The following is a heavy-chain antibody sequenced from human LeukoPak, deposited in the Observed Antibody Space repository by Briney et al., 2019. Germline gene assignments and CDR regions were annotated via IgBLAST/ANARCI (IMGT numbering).Heavy chain of an antibody. V-gene: IGHV3-30-3*01. Sequence: GGSLRLSCAASGFTFSSYAMHWVRQAPGKGLEWVAVISYDGSNKYYADSVKGRFTISRDNSKNTLYLQMNSLRAEDTAVYYCARDNYGMDVWGQGTTVTVSS. J-gene: IGHJ6*02. CDR3: ARDNYGMDV. CDR2: ISYDGSNK. CDR1: GFTFSSYA.